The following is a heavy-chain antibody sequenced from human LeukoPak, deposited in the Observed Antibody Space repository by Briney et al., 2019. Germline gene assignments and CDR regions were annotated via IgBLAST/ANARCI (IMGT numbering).Heavy chain of an antibody. CDR1: GFRISNYG. CDR3: ARGYSYGERYFDY. J-gene: IGHJ4*02. Sequence: GGSLRLSCAGSGFRISNYGMNRVRQAPGKGLEWVSYISSSGSTIYYADSVKGRFTISRDNAKNSLYLQMNSLRAEDTAVYYCARGYSYGERYFDYWGQGTLVTVSS. D-gene: IGHD5-18*01. V-gene: IGHV3-48*04. CDR2: ISSSGSTI.